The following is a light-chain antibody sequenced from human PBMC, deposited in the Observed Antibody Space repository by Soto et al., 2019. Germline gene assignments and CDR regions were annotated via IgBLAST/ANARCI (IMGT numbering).Light chain of an antibody. Sequence: IPMTQFPSSLSASVGDRVTITCRAGQTVIRYLNWYQQKPGRAPNLLIYAVSNLQSGVPSRFSGSGSGTEFTLTISDLQPEDFATYYCQQSYSTLLTFGPGTKVEIK. V-gene: IGKV1-39*01. CDR3: QQSYSTLLT. CDR2: AVS. CDR1: QTVIRY. J-gene: IGKJ3*01.